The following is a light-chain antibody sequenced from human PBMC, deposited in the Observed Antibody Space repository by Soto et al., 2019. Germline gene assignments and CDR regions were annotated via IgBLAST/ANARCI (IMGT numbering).Light chain of an antibody. Sequence: VLTQSPGTLSLSPGERATISCRASQTISSSYLAWYQHKPGQAPRLLIYGASSRATGISHRFSGSGSGKGVNLTISRLEPGDCRVYYCRQYGGSPPYTFGQGPRLEIK. J-gene: IGKJ2*01. CDR1: QTISSSY. CDR3: RQYGGSPPYT. V-gene: IGKV3-20*01. CDR2: GAS.